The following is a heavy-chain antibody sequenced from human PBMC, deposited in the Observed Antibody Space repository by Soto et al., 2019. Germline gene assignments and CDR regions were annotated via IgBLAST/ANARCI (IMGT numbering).Heavy chain of an antibody. CDR1: GFTFSSYS. CDR3: ARDNLRRGAFDI. Sequence: GGSLRLSCAASGFTFSSYSMSSVRRAPGKGLEWVSGISGSGGSTYYADSVKGRFTISRDNSKNTLYLQMNSLRAEDTAVYYCARDNLRRGAFDIWGQGTMVTVSS. J-gene: IGHJ3*02. D-gene: IGHD1-1*01. V-gene: IGHV3-23*01. CDR2: ISGSGGST.